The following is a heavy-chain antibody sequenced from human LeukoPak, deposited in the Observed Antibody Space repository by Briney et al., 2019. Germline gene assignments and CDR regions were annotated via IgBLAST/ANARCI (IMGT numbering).Heavy chain of an antibody. J-gene: IGHJ4*02. V-gene: IGHV4-31*03. CDR2: IYYSGST. D-gene: IGHD6-19*01. CDR3: ARDWLAGSGWKMPTTD. CDR1: GGSISSGGYY. Sequence: SQTLSLTCTVSGGSISSGGYYWSWIRQHPGKGLEWIGYIYYSGSTYYNPSLKSRVTISVDTSKNQFSLKLSSVTAADTAVYYWARDWLAGSGWKMPTTDWGQGTLVTVSS.